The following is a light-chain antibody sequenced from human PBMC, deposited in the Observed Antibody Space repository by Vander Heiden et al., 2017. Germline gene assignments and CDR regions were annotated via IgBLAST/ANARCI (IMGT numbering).Light chain of an antibody. J-gene: IGKJ5*01. CDR2: AAS. CDR1: HIIRDF. CDR3: QQSASTPIT. Sequence: DVQMTTSPSSLSASVGDRVTITCRASHIIRDFLNWYQQKPGNAPKLLIYAASSLQSGVPSRFRGSGSGTDFSLTISSLQPADFATYYCQQSASTPITFGQGTRLEIK. V-gene: IGKV1-39*01.